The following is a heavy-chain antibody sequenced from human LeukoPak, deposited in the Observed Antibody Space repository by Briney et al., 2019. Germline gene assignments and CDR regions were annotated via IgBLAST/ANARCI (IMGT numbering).Heavy chain of an antibody. V-gene: IGHV4-39*07. CDR2: IYYSGST. CDR3: ARDTDHYDSSGPLGRWFVP. J-gene: IGHJ5*02. Sequence: SETLSLTCTVSGGSISSSSYYWGWIRQPPGKGLEWIGSIYYSGSTYYNPSLKSRVTISVDTSKIQFSLKLSSVTAADTAVYYCARDTDHYDSSGPLGRWFVPWGQGTLVTLSS. D-gene: IGHD3-22*01. CDR1: GGSISSSSYY.